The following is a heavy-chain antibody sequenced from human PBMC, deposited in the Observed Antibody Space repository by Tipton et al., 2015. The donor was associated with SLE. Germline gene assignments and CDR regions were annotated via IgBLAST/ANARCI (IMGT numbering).Heavy chain of an antibody. V-gene: IGHV1-18*01. D-gene: IGHD5-12*01. CDR3: ALRCPDTWTTVY. J-gene: IGHJ4*02. CDR2: VSAYSGNT. CDR1: DYTFTSYD. Sequence: QSGAEVKKPGASVKVSCKASDYTFTSYDITWVRQAPGQGLEWMGWVSAYSGNTNSAQNLQGRVTMTTDTSTSTAYMELRSLRSDDTAVYYCALRCPDTWTTVYWGQGTLVTVSS.